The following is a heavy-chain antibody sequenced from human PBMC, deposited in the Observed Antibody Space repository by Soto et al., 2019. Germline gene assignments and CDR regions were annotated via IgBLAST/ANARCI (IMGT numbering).Heavy chain of an antibody. CDR3: ASGAGDFSGTDTFDF. CDR1: GDSIIRSF. Sequence: QVQLQESGPGLVKPSETLSLTCVVSGDSIIRSFWGWIRQPPGRGLEWIAYISDSGITFSNPSIRSLPSMSVDTFKKEFSLALTAMAAADTAIYNWASGAGDFSGTDTFDFWGQGTLVTVSS. D-gene: IGHD3-10*01. CDR2: ISDSGIT. J-gene: IGHJ3*01. V-gene: IGHV4-59*01.